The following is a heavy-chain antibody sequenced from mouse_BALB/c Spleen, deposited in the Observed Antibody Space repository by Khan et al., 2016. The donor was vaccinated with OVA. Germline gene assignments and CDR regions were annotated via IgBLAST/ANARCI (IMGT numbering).Heavy chain of an antibody. Sequence: QVQLKQSGAELVKPGASVKLSCKASGYTFTSYQMYWVKQRPGQGLEWIGEINPSNGGTNFNEKFKSKATLTGDKSSSTAFMQLSSLTSEDSAVSYCARAGYGRFAYWGPGPLVTISA. D-gene: IGHD3-1*01. J-gene: IGHJ3*01. CDR1: GYTFTSYQ. CDR3: ARAGYGRFAY. CDR2: INPSNGGT. V-gene: IGHV1S81*02.